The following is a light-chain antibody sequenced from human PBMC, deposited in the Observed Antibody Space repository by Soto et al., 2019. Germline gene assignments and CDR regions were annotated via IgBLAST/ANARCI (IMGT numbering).Light chain of an antibody. V-gene: IGLV2-8*01. CDR3: SAYADSKV. J-gene: IGLJ2*01. CDR1: SSDVGGYNY. CDR2: EVS. Sequence: QSVLTQPPSASGSPGQSVTISCTGTSSDVGGYNYVSWYQQHPGKAPKLMIYEVSKRPLGVPDRFSGSKSGNTASLTVSGLQAEVEADYYFSAYADSKVFGGGIMRTFL.